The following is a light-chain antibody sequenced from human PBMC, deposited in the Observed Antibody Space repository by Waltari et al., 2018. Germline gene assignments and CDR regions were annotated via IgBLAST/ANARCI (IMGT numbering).Light chain of an antibody. J-gene: IGKJ5*01. CDR2: DTS. V-gene: IGKV3-11*01. CDR1: ESVYKY. Sequence: VVLTQSPVTLSLSAGERASLSCRASESVYKYLAWYQQCPGQPPRLLINDTSNRAAGVPGRFSGSGYGTDFTLTITSLEAEDFAVYFCQQGSILPLTFGGGTRLDIK. CDR3: QQGSILPLT.